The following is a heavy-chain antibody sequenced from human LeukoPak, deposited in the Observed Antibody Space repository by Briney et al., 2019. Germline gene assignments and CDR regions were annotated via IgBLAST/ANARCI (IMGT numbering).Heavy chain of an antibody. CDR2: IIPIFGTA. CDR3: ARGRIAAAGPYDY. V-gene: IGHV1-69*05. D-gene: IGHD6-13*01. Sequence: GVSVKVSCKASGGTFSSYAISWVRQAPGQGLEWMGRIIPIFGTANYAQKFQGRVTITTDESTSTAYMELSSLRSEDTAVYYCARGRIAAAGPYDYWGQGTLVTVSS. CDR1: GGTFSSYA. J-gene: IGHJ4*02.